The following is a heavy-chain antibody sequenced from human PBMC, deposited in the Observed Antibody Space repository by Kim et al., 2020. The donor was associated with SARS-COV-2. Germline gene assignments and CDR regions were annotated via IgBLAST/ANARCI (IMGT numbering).Heavy chain of an antibody. D-gene: IGHD5-12*01. J-gene: IGHJ4*02. CDR2: INTNTGNP. CDR3: ARDVPQGWLRFGSLSQPFDD. V-gene: IGHV7-4-1*02. CDR1: GYTFTSYA. Sequence: ASVKVSCKASGYTFTSYAMNWVRQAPGQGLEWMGWINTNTGNPTYAQGFTGRFVFSLDTSVSTAYLQISSLKAEDTAVYYCARDVPQGWLRFGSLSQPFDDWGQGTLVTVSS.